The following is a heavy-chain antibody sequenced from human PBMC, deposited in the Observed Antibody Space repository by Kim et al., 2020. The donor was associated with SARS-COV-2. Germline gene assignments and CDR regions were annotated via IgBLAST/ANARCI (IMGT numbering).Heavy chain of an antibody. J-gene: IGHJ4*02. V-gene: IGHV4-39*01. Sequence: SETLSLTCTVSGASIGSHGYFWAWIRQPPGRGLEWIASLSYSGRTYYTPSLERRVTTSLDTSKTQFSLRLTSVTAADTAVYHCARLYAFTGSYAAYYFDFWGQGTRVPLPS. CDR3: ARLYAFTGSYAAYYFDF. CDR1: GASIGSHGYF. D-gene: IGHD3-16*01. CDR2: LSYSGRT.